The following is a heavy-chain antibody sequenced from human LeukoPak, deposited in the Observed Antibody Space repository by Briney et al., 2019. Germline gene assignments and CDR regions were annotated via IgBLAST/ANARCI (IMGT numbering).Heavy chain of an antibody. V-gene: IGHV4-59*01. J-gene: IGHJ6*02. Sequence: SETLSLTCTVSSGSISSYYWSWIRQPPGKGLEWIGYIYYSGSTNYNPSLKSRVTISVDTSRNQFSLKLSSVTAADTAVYYCARGYYYDSSGYYNYYYYYGMDVWGQGTTVTVSS. CDR2: IYYSGST. D-gene: IGHD3-22*01. CDR1: SGSISSYY. CDR3: ARGYYYDSSGYYNYYYYYGMDV.